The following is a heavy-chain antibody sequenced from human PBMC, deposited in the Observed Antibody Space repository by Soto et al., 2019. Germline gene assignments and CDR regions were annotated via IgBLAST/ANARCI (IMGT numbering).Heavy chain of an antibody. CDR3: ARDDSPVGAVVAIMDV. J-gene: IGHJ6*02. D-gene: IGHD2-15*01. CDR2: ISYDGSNK. CDR1: GFTFSSYA. Sequence: GGSLRLSCAASGFTFSSYAMHWVRQAPGKGLEWVAVISYDGSNKYYADSVKGRFTISRDNSKNTLYLQMNSLRAEDTAVYYCARDDSPVGAVVAIMDVWGQGTTVTVSS. V-gene: IGHV3-30-3*01.